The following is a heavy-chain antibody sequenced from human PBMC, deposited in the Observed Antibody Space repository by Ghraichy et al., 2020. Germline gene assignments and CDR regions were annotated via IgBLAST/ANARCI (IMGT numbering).Heavy chain of an antibody. V-gene: IGHV1-18*01. D-gene: IGHD2-2*01. J-gene: IGHJ4*02. CDR3: ARDCSSTSCYDRRGDY. CDR2: ISAYNGNT. Sequence: ASVKVSCKASGYTFTSYGISWVRQAPGQGLEWMGWISAYNGNTNYAQKLQGRVTMTTDTSTSTAYMELRSLRSDDTAVYYCARDCSSTSCYDRRGDYWGQGTLVTVSS. CDR1: GYTFTSYG.